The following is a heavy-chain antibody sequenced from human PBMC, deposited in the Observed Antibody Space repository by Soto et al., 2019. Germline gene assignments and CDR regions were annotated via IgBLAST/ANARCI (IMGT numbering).Heavy chain of an antibody. CDR2: IYYSVST. CDR1: GGSISSGGYY. J-gene: IGHJ4*02. V-gene: IGHV4-31*03. D-gene: IGHD6-13*01. Sequence: QVQLQESGPGLVKPSQTLSLTCTVSGGSISSGGYYWSWIRQHPGKGLEWIGYIYYSVSTYYNPSLKSRVTISVDTSKNQFSLKLSSVTAADTAVYYCARGRYSSSWYTSYYFDYWGQGTLVTVSS. CDR3: ARGRYSSSWYTSYYFDY.